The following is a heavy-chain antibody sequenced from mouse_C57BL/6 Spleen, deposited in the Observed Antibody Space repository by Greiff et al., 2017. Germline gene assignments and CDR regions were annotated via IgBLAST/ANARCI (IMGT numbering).Heavy chain of an antibody. CDR3: AREDYGWYFDV. CDR1: GYPFTSYW. J-gene: IGHJ1*03. D-gene: IGHD2-4*01. Sequence: QVQLQQPGAELVKPGASVKLSCKASGYPFTSYWMQWVKQRPGRGLEWIGRIAPNSGGTKSNEKFKSKATLTVYKPARTAYMQLSSLTSEDSAVYYCAREDYGWYFDVWGTGTTVTVSS. CDR2: IAPNSGGT. V-gene: IGHV1-72*01.